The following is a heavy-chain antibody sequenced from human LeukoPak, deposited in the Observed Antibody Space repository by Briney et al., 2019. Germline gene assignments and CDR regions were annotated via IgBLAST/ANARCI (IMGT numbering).Heavy chain of an antibody. V-gene: IGHV3-9*01. CDR1: GFIFNNYA. CDR2: ISWNSGSI. CDR3: ASWGPAAYCSNGSCS. Sequence: AGGSLRLSCAGSGFIFNNYAMHWVRQPPGKGLEWVSGISWNSGSIDYADSVKGRFTISRDNAKNSLYLQMNSPRVEDTAVYYCASWGPAAYCSNGSCSWGQGTLVTVSS. D-gene: IGHD2-15*01. J-gene: IGHJ5*02.